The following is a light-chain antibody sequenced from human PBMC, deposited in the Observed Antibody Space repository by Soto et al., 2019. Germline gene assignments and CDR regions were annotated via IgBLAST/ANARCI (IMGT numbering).Light chain of an antibody. CDR1: SSNIGNKY. J-gene: IGLJ2*01. CDR2: DNN. CDR3: GTLDNSLITVV. V-gene: IGLV1-51*01. Sequence: QSVLTQPPSVSAAPGQRVTISCSGSSSNIGNKYISWYQQFPGTAPKLLIYDNNKRPSGIPHRFSGGKSGTSATLNITGLQAVDEVDYYCGTLDNSLITVVFIGGTKVTV.